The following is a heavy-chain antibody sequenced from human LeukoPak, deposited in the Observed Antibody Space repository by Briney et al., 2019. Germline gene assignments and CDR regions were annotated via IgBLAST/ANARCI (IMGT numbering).Heavy chain of an antibody. Sequence: SETLSLACAVYGGTFTDYYWSWVRQPPGKGLEWIGEINDSGNTNYNPSLKSRVTISADTSKNQFSLKVISLTAADTAVYFCARTRRTSGWHLDYWGQGTLITVSS. V-gene: IGHV4-34*01. J-gene: IGHJ4*02. CDR3: ARTRRTSGWHLDY. CDR1: GGTFTDYY. CDR2: INDSGNT. D-gene: IGHD6-19*01.